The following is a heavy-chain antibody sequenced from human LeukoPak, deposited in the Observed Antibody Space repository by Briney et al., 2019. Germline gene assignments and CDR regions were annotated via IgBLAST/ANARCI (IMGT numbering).Heavy chain of an antibody. Sequence: SETLSLTCAVYGESFSDYYWSWIRQPPGKGLEWIGEIPHSGSTNYNPSLKGRVTMSLDTSKNQFSLNLTSVTAADTAVYYCARNPDSDHFDYWGQGTLVTVSS. V-gene: IGHV4-34*01. CDR2: IPHSGST. D-gene: IGHD1-14*01. CDR3: ARNPDSDHFDY. J-gene: IGHJ4*02. CDR1: GESFSDYY.